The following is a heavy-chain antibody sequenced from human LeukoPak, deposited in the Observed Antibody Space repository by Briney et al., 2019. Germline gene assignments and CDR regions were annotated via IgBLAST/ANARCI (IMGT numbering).Heavy chain of an antibody. V-gene: IGHV3-23*01. J-gene: IGHJ4*02. CDR2: VRGSGSDT. D-gene: IGHD5-12*01. CDR3: AKTSRVNSAYDSPFDY. Sequence: GGSLRLSCAASGFTFSTYAMSWVRQAPGKGLEWVSAVRGSGSDTYYEDSVKGRFTISRDNSKNTLHLQMNSLRAEDTAIYYCAKTSRVNSAYDSPFDYWGQGTLVTVSS. CDR1: GFTFSTYA.